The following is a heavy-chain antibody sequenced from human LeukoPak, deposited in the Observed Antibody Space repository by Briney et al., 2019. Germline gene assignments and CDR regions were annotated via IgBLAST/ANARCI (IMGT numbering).Heavy chain of an antibody. J-gene: IGHJ4*02. Sequence: ASVKVSCKASGYTFTSYYMHWVRQATGQGLEWMGWMNPNSGNTGYAQKFQGRVTITRNTSISTAYMELSSLRSEDTAVYYCARGSSSWFWVFDYWGQGTLVTVSS. CDR3: ARGSSSWFWVFDY. D-gene: IGHD6-13*01. CDR2: MNPNSGNT. V-gene: IGHV1-8*03. CDR1: GYTFTSYY.